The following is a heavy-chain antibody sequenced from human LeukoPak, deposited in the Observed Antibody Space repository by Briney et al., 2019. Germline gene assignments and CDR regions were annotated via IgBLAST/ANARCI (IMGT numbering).Heavy chain of an antibody. V-gene: IGHV4-30-2*01. Sequence: KASQTLSLTCTVSGGSISSGGYYWSWIRQPPGKGLEWIGYIYHSGSTYYNPSLKSRVTISVDRSKNQFSLKLSSVTAADTAVYYCARDPKDGYSSSSGDDYWGQGTLVTVSS. CDR1: GGSISSGGYY. CDR2: IYHSGST. J-gene: IGHJ4*02. CDR3: ARDPKDGYSSSSGDDY. D-gene: IGHD6-6*01.